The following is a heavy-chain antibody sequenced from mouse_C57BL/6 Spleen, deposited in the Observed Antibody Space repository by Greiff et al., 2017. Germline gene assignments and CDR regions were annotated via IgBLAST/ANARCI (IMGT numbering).Heavy chain of an antibody. V-gene: IGHV5-4*01. J-gene: IGHJ2*01. CDR2: ISDGGSYT. CDR3: AREGGATGSYYFDY. Sequence: DVMLVESGGGLVKPGGSLKLSCAASGFTFSSYAMSWVRQTPEKRLEWVATISDGGSYTYYPDNVKGRFTISRDNAKNNLYLQMSHLKSEDTAMYYCAREGGATGSYYFDYWGQGTTLTVSS. CDR1: GFTFSSYA. D-gene: IGHD4-1*02.